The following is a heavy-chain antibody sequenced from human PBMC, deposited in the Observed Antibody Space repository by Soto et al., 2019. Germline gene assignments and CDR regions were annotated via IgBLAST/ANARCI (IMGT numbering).Heavy chain of an antibody. Sequence: QVQLVESGGGSVKTRGSLRLSCAGSGFTFSDYYMSWVRQAPGKGLEWISYISGSGTNIYYADSVKGRFTISRDNAKNSVYLQMDSLRAEDTATYFCAKMLSTGGYDPVFHWGQGTLVSVSS. CDR3: AKMLSTGGYDPVFH. CDR1: GFTFSDYY. D-gene: IGHD6-19*01. J-gene: IGHJ4*02. CDR2: ISGSGTNI. V-gene: IGHV3-11*01.